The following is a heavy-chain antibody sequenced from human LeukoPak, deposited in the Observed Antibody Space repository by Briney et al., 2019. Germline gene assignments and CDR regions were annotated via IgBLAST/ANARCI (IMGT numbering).Heavy chain of an antibody. CDR1: GFTLSTYS. CDR2: ITSSSSTI. CDR3: ARDASVAYFDY. Sequence: GGSLRLSCAASGFTLSTYSMNWVRQAPGKGLEWVSYITSSSSTIYYADSVKDRFTISRDNAKNSLYLQMNSLRAEDTAVYYCARDASVAYFDYWGQGTLVTVSS. D-gene: IGHD6-19*01. J-gene: IGHJ4*02. V-gene: IGHV3-48*01.